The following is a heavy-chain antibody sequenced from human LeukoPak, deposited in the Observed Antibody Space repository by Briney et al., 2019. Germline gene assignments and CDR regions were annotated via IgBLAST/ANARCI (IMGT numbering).Heavy chain of an antibody. CDR1: GFTFSSYA. CDR2: ISGSGGST. D-gene: IGHD2-15*01. Sequence: GGSLRLSCAASGFTFSSYAMSWVRQAPGKGLKWVSAISGSGGSTYYADSVKGRFTISRDNSKNTLYLQMNSLRAEDTAVYYCAKAEYCSGGSCLFDYWGQGTLVTVSS. J-gene: IGHJ4*02. V-gene: IGHV3-23*01. CDR3: AKAEYCSGGSCLFDY.